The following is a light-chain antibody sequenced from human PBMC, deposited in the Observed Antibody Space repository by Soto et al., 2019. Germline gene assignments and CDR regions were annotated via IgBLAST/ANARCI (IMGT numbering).Light chain of an antibody. CDR2: DAS. Sequence: EIVMTQSPATLSVSPGERATLSCRASQSVNSNLAWYRQKPGQAPRLLISDASTRATGVPARFRGSGSGTDFTPTVSSLQSEDSGIYCCRQYYFWPPLTFGGGTKVEIK. CDR1: QSVNSN. J-gene: IGKJ4*01. V-gene: IGKV3-15*01. CDR3: RQYYFWPPLT.